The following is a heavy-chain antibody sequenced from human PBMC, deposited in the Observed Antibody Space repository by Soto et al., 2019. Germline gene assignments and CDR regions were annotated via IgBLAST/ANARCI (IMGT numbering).Heavy chain of an antibody. CDR2: IYPGDSDT. V-gene: IGHV5-51*01. Sequence: GESLKISCKGSGYSFTNYWIGWVRQMSGKGLEWMGIIYPGDSDTRYSPSFQGQVTISADKSISTAYLQWSSLKASDTAMYYCASGVAAAGTAFDIWGQGTMVTVSS. D-gene: IGHD6-13*01. CDR1: GYSFTNYW. CDR3: ASGVAAAGTAFDI. J-gene: IGHJ3*02.